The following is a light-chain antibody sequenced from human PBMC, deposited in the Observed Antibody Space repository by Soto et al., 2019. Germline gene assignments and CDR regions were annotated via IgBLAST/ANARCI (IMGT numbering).Light chain of an antibody. V-gene: IGKV1-5*01. Sequence: DIQMTQSPSTLSASVGDRVTITCRASQSISSWLAWYQQIPGKAPKLLIYDASSLESGVPSRFSGSGSGTEFTLTISSLQPDDFATYYCQQYNSYSPLTFGGGTKVEIK. CDR3: QQYNSYSPLT. CDR1: QSISSW. J-gene: IGKJ4*01. CDR2: DAS.